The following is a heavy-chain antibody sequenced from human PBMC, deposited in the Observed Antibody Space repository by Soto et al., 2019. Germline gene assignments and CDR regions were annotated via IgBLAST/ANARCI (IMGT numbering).Heavy chain of an antibody. V-gene: IGHV2-5*02. CDR3: AHSKYSRSSFDC. Sequence: QITLKESGPTLVKPTQTLTLTCTFSGFSLSTNDVGVGWIRQPPGKALEWLALIYWDDDRRYSPSLKSRLTITKDTSKNQVVRTMTNMDPVDTATYFCAHSKYSRSSFDCWGQGTLVTVSS. CDR2: IYWDDDR. J-gene: IGHJ4*02. CDR1: GFSLSTNDVG. D-gene: IGHD6-6*01.